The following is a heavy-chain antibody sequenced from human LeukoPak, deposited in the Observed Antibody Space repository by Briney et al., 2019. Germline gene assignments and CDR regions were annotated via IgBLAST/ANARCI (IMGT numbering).Heavy chain of an antibody. Sequence: ASVKVSCKVSGYTFTDYYMHWVRQAPGQGLEWMGIINPSGGSTTYAQKFQGRVTMTRDTSTSTVYMELSSLRSEDTAVYYCAKSGNSMTTGTADPWGQGTLVTVSS. CDR2: INPSGGST. V-gene: IGHV1-46*03. CDR3: AKSGNSMTTGTADP. D-gene: IGHD2/OR15-2a*01. CDR1: GYTFTDYY. J-gene: IGHJ5*02.